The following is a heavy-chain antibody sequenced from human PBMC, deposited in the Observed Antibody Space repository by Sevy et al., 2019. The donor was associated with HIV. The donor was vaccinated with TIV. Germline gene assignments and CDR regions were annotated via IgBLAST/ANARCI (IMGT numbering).Heavy chain of an antibody. Sequence: LRLSCVGSGFNFGDYAVHWVRQSPGIGPEWFSTISWNSGNIVHAEFVKGRFTISRDNARQSVFLHMKSLTVQDTALYYCVKDITGDPNAFDIWGQGTMVTVSS. CDR2: ISWNSGNI. CDR1: GFNFGDYA. J-gene: IGHJ3*02. V-gene: IGHV3-9*01. CDR3: VKDITGDPNAFDI.